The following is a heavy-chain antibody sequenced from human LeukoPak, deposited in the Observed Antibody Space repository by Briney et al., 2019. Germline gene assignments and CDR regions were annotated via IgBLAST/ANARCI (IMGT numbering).Heavy chain of an antibody. CDR3: AREGYSSSAATY. Sequence: GGSLRLSCVASEFTFSRFWMSWVRQAPGKGLEWVAHINQDGSARYYVDSVKGRFTISRDNAQDSVFLQMNSLIAEDTAVYFCAREGYSSSAATYWGQGTLVAVPS. D-gene: IGHD4-11*01. V-gene: IGHV3-7*01. CDR2: INQDGSAR. CDR1: EFTFSRFW. J-gene: IGHJ4*02.